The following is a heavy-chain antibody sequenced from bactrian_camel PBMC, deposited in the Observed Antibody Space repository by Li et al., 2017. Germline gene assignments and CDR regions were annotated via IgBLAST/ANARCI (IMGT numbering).Heavy chain of an antibody. D-gene: IGHD1*01. CDR1: GYTYSSYC. Sequence: VQLVESGGGSVQAGGSLRLSCAASGYTYSSYCMGWFRQAPGKEREGVAVLDSVGSINYADSVKGRFTISKDDAKNTLYLQMTSLKPEDTAMYYCAAQPGLKVVNNRKMYVKAENFNYWGQGTQVTVS. V-gene: IGHV3S55*01. CDR3: AAQPGLKVVNNRKMYVKAENFNY. J-gene: IGHJ4*01. CDR2: LDSVGSI.